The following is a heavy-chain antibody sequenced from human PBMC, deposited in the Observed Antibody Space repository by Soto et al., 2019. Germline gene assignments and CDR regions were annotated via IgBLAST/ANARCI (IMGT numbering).Heavy chain of an antibody. CDR2: ISGSGGST. V-gene: IGHV3-23*01. CDR1: GFTFSSYA. J-gene: IGHJ6*03. CDR3: AKDAKYYDFWSGSTPEYYYYMDV. Sequence: GGSLRLSCAASGFTFSSYAMSWVRQAPGKGLEWVSAISGSGGSTYYADSVKGRFTISRDNSKNTLYLQMNSLRAEDTAVYYCAKDAKYYDFWSGSTPEYYYYMDVWGKGTTVTVSS. D-gene: IGHD3-3*01.